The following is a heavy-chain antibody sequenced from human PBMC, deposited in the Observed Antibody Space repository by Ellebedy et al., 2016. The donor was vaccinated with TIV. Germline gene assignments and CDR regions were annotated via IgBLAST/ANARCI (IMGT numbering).Heavy chain of an antibody. D-gene: IGHD2-15*01. V-gene: IGHV3-21*01. CDR2: ISGSGGSI. Sequence: GESLKISCAASGFTFSTDSMNWVRQTPGKGLEWVSSISGSGGSIFYGDSMKGRFTISRDNAKNSIDLQMNNLRPEDTAVYYCARFSRGAPFVDYLYYMDVWGKGTAVTVSS. CDR1: GFTFSTDS. CDR3: ARFSRGAPFVDYLYYMDV. J-gene: IGHJ6*03.